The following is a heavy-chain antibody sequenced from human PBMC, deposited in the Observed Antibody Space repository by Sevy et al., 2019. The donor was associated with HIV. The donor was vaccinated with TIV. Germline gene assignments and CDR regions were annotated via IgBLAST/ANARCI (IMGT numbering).Heavy chain of an antibody. CDR3: ARSFEYSSSLYYYYYYGMDV. V-gene: IGHV4-59*13. D-gene: IGHD6-6*01. CDR2: IYYSGST. Sequence: SETLSLTCTVSGGSISSYYWSWIRQPPGKGLEWIGYIYYSGSTNYNPSLKSRVTISVDTSKNQFSLKLSSVTAADTAVYYCARSFEYSSSLYYYYYYGMDVWGQRTTVTVSS. J-gene: IGHJ6*02. CDR1: GGSISSYY.